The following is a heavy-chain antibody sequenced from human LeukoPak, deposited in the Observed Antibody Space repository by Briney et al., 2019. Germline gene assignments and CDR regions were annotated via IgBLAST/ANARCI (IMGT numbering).Heavy chain of an antibody. J-gene: IGHJ4*02. Sequence: SETLSLTCTVSGGSISSSSYYWGWIRQPPGKGLEWIGSIYYSGSTYYNPSLKSRVTISVDTSKNQFSLKLSSVTAADTAVYYCASLGWQQLVHYWGQGTLVTVSS. D-gene: IGHD6-13*01. CDR1: GGSISSSSYY. CDR2: IYYSGST. CDR3: ASLGWQQLVHY. V-gene: IGHV4-39*01.